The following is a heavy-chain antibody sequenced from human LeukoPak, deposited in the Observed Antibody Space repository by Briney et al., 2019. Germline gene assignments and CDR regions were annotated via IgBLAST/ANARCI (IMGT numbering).Heavy chain of an antibody. CDR1: GGTFSSYA. J-gene: IGHJ6*03. CDR3: ARDRGYSYAKKSSEYYYMDV. D-gene: IGHD5-18*01. Sequence: SVKVSCKASGGTFSSYAISWVRQAPGQGLEWMGGIIPIFGTTTYAQKLQGRVRITADESTSTAYMELSSLRSEDTAVYYCARDRGYSYAKKSSEYYYMDVWGKGTTVTMSS. CDR2: IIPIFGTT. V-gene: IGHV1-69*13.